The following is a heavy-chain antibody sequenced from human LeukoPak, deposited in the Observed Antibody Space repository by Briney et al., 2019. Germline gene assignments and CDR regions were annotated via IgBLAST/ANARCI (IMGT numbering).Heavy chain of an antibody. D-gene: IGHD3-22*01. J-gene: IGHJ4*02. CDR2: ISNDGNKK. V-gene: IGHV3-30-3*01. Sequence: GGSLRLSCTASGFTFDNYALHWVRQTPAKGLEWVAVISNDGNKKFYTDSVKGRFIISRGNSKNTLSLQMSSLRLEDAAVYYCARWRGEYYYDSRGYRGAIDYWGQGTLVTASS. CDR1: GFTFDNYA. CDR3: ARWRGEYYYDSRGYRGAIDY.